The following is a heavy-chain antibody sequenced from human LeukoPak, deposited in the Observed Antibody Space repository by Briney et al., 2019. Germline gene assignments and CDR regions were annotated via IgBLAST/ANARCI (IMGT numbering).Heavy chain of an antibody. D-gene: IGHD6-19*01. V-gene: IGHV4-61*02. Sequence: PSETLSLTCTVSGGSISSGSYYWSWIRQPAGKGLEWIGRIYSSGSTNYNPSLKSRVAISGDTFKNQFSLRLSSVTAADTAVYYCARSRGIAVAGTVDYWGQGTLVTVSS. CDR3: ARSRGIAVAGTVDY. CDR2: IYSSGST. CDR1: GGSISSGSYY. J-gene: IGHJ4*02.